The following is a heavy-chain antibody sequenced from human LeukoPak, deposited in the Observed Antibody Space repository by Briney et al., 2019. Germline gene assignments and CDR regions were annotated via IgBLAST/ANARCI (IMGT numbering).Heavy chain of an antibody. D-gene: IGHD3-10*01. CDR3: ARETYYGSGSYWRDNWFDP. Sequence: PGGSLRLSCAASGFTFSSYAMHWVRQAPGKGLEWVSFIYSDNTHYSDFVKGRFTISRDNSKNTLYLQMNSLRAEDTAVYYCARETYYGSGSYWRDNWFDPWGQGTLVTVSS. CDR1: GFTFSSYA. V-gene: IGHV3-53*01. J-gene: IGHJ5*02. CDR2: IYSDNT.